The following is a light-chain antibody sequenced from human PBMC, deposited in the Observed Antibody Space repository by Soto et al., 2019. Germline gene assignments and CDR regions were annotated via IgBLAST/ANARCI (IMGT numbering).Light chain of an antibody. CDR2: DAS. V-gene: IGKV1-5*01. CDR1: QSISSW. CDR3: QQYNSYWT. J-gene: IGKJ1*01. Sequence: DIPMTKSPSTLSASVGDRVTITCRASQSISSWLAWYQQKPGKAPKLLIYDASSLESGVPTRFSGSGSGTEFTLTISSLQPADFATYYCQQYNSYWTCGQGTKVEIK.